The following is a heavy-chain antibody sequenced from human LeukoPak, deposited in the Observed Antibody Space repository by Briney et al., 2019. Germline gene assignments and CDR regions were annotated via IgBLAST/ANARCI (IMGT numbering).Heavy chain of an antibody. Sequence: SETLSLTCTVSGGSISSSSYYWGWIRQPPGKGLEWIGSIYYSGSTYYNPSPKSRVTISVDTSKSQFSLKLSSVTAADTAVYYCAQTGSGSYSNFDYWGQGTLVTVSS. CDR1: GGSISSSSYY. CDR2: IYYSGST. CDR3: AQTGSGSYSNFDY. V-gene: IGHV4-39*07. D-gene: IGHD1-26*01. J-gene: IGHJ4*02.